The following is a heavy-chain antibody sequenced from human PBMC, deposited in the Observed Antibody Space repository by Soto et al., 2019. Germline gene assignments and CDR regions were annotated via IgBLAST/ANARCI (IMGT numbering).Heavy chain of an antibody. CDR3: AIHHSHAEWYFDL. CDR1: GFTFSSYA. V-gene: IGHV3-23*01. Sequence: GGSLRLSCAASGFTFSSYAMSWVRQAPGKGLEWVSAISGSGGSTYYADSVKGRFTISRDNSKNTLYLQMNSLRAEDTAVYYCAIHHSHAEWYFDLWGRGTLVTVSS. CDR2: ISGSGGST. D-gene: IGHD5-18*01. J-gene: IGHJ2*01.